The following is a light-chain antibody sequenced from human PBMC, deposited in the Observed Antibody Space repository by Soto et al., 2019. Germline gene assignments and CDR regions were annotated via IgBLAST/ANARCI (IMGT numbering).Light chain of an antibody. V-gene: IGKV3-20*01. CDR2: GAS. CDR3: QQYGCSPWT. Sequence: EIVGTQSPGTLSLSPWERATLSCRASQSVSSSYLAWYQQKPGQAPRRFIYGASSRATAIADRFSGSGSRTDSTLTISRQESEDFAVDYCQQYGCSPWTFGRAIKVEIK. CDR1: QSVSSSY. J-gene: IGKJ1*01.